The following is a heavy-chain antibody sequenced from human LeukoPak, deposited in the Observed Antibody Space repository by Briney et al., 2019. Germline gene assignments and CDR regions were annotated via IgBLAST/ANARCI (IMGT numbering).Heavy chain of an antibody. CDR1: GFTFSSSW. CDR3: ARGGRPDY. Sequence: PGGSLRLSCATSGFTFSSSWMSWVRQAPGKGLECVANIKEDGREKHYVDSVKGRFTISRDNAKNSLYLQMSSLRAEGTAVYYCARGGRPDYWGQGTLVTVSS. V-gene: IGHV3-7*01. J-gene: IGHJ4*02. CDR2: IKEDGREK. D-gene: IGHD3-10*01.